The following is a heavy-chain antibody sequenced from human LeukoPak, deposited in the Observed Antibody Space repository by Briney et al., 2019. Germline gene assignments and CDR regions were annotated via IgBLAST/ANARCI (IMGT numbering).Heavy chain of an antibody. J-gene: IGHJ4*02. D-gene: IGHD6-19*01. CDR3: ARGASSGWPYYFDY. CDR1: GAFLTSFH. Sequence: SETLSLTCTVSGAFLTSFHWSWIRQPAGKGLDWVGRLYASGSTNYSPSLKNRVTISVDKSKNQLSLKLSSVTAADTAVYYCARGASSGWPYYFDYWGQGTLVTVSS. V-gene: IGHV4-4*07. CDR2: LYASGST.